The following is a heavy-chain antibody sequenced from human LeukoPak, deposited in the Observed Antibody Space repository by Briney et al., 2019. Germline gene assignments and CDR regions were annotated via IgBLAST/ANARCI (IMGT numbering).Heavy chain of an antibody. V-gene: IGHV4-38-2*02. D-gene: IGHD2-2*02. CDR3: AREPSSGCSSTSCYTQSVDY. CDR1: GYSISSGYY. J-gene: IGHJ4*02. CDR2: IYHSGST. Sequence: SGTLSLTCTVSGYSISSGYYWSWIRQPPGKGLEWIGYIYHSGSTYYNPSLKSRVTISVDRPKNQFSLKLSSVTAADTAVYYCAREPSSGCSSTSCYTQSVDYWGQGTLVTVSS.